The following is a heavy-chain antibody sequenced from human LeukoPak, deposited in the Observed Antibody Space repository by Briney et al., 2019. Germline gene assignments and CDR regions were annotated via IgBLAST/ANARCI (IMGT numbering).Heavy chain of an antibody. J-gene: IGHJ5*02. Sequence: SETLSLTCTVSGGSISSYHWSWIRQPPGKGLGWIGYIYTSGSTNYNPSLKSRVTTSVDTSKNQFSLKLSSVTAADTAAYYCARLPSSVFGWFDPWGQGTLVTVSS. D-gene: IGHD3-3*01. CDR1: GGSISSYH. CDR2: IYTSGST. V-gene: IGHV4-4*09. CDR3: ARLPSSVFGWFDP.